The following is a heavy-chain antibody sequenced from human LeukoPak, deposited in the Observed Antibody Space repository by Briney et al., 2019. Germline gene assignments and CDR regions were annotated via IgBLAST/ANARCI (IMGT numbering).Heavy chain of an antibody. D-gene: IGHD6-19*01. V-gene: IGHV4-4*07. Sequence: SETPSLTGTVSGGSISSYYWSWIRQPAGKGLEWIGRIYTSGSTNYNPSLKSRVTMSVDTSKNQFSLKLSSVTAADTAVYYCAREGGGAVAGTGEDAFDIWGQGTMVTVSS. CDR1: GGSISSYY. CDR2: IYTSGST. CDR3: AREGGGAVAGTGEDAFDI. J-gene: IGHJ3*02.